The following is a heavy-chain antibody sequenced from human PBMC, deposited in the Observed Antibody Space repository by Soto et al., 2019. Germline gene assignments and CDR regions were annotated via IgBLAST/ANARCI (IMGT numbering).Heavy chain of an antibody. J-gene: IGHJ4*02. V-gene: IGHV3-15*07. CDR1: GFSFKDAW. D-gene: IGHD3-16*01. Sequence: EVQLVESGGGFVESGGSLRLSCAASGFSFKDAWMTWVRQAPGKGLEWVGRIKSSTDGGTADYGAAVKGRFTMSRDDSKDTLYLHMDGLKREDTGVYYCTSLFQLRGRLFAYWGPGTQVNVSS. CDR3: TSLFQLRGRLFAY. CDR2: IKSSTDGGTA.